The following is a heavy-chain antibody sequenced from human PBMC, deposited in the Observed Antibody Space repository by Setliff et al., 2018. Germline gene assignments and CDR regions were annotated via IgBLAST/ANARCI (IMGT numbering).Heavy chain of an antibody. CDR1: GYTFTGYY. CDR3: ARVYYDSSGSGLDI. D-gene: IGHD3-22*01. CDR2: INPNSGGT. V-gene: IGHV1-2*02. Sequence: ASVKVSCMASGYTFTGYYMHWVRQAPGQGLEWMGWINPNSGGTNYAQKFQGRVTMTRDTSISTAYMELSRLRSDDTAVYYCARVYYDSSGSGLDIWGQGTMVTVSS. J-gene: IGHJ3*02.